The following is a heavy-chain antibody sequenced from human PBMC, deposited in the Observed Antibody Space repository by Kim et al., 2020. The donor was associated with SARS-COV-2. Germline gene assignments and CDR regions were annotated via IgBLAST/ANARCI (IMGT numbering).Heavy chain of an antibody. CDR3: ARGFRYYYGSGSYNN. J-gene: IGHJ4*02. D-gene: IGHD3-10*01. V-gene: IGHV4-34*01. Sequence: PARKRRVTISVETSKNQFSLKLSSVTAADTAVYYCARGFRYYYGSGSYNNWGQGTLVTVSS.